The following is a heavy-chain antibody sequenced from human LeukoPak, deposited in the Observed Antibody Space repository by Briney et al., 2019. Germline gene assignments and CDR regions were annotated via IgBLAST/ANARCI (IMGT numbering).Heavy chain of an antibody. V-gene: IGHV4-61*02. Sequence: SETLSLTCTVSGGSISSGSYYWSWTRQPAGKGLEWIGRVYASGSTNYNPSLKSRVTISVDTSKNQFSLKLSSVTAADTAVYYCTRGAYYYYYMDVWGKGTTVTVSS. CDR2: VYASGST. J-gene: IGHJ6*03. CDR3: TRGAYYYYYMDV. CDR1: GGSISSGSYY.